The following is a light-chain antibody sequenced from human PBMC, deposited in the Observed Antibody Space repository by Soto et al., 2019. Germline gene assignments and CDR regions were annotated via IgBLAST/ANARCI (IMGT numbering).Light chain of an antibody. CDR1: ESIGRW. CDR3: QQYDVNSS. J-gene: IGKJ1*01. V-gene: IGKV1-5*03. CDR2: KKS. Sequence: IQMTQSPSTLSASMGGTVTITCRASESIGRWLAWYQQKPGKVPRLLIYKKSNLESGVPPRFSGCGSGTEFTLTIRSLQPDDVATYYCQQYDVNSSFGQGTKAELK.